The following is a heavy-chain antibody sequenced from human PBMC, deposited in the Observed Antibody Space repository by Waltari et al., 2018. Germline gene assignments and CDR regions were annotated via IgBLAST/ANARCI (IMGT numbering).Heavy chain of an antibody. CDR2: IYHSGST. D-gene: IGHD4-17*01. J-gene: IGHJ4*02. CDR1: GGSISSGGYS. V-gene: IGHV4-30-2*01. Sequence: QLQLQESGSGLVKPSQTLSLTCAVSGGSISSGGYSWSWIRQPPGKGLEWIGYIYHSGSTDYNPSLKSRVTISVDRSKNQFSLKLSSVTAADTAVYYCASYGTTLDYFDYWGQGTLVTVSS. CDR3: ASYGTTLDYFDY.